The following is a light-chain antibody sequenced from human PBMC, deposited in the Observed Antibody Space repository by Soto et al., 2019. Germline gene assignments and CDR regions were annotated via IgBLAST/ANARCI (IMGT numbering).Light chain of an antibody. CDR1: SSDVGGYNY. CDR3: GSITSSTTSV. CDR2: EVT. J-gene: IGLJ1*01. Sequence: QTALTQPASVTGSPGQSITISRTPSSSDVGGYNYVSWYEHHPGKAPKLMIYEVTNRPSEVSDRFSGSKSGNTASVTISGLQTEDEADYYCGSITSSTTSVFGTGTKVTVL. V-gene: IGLV2-14*01.